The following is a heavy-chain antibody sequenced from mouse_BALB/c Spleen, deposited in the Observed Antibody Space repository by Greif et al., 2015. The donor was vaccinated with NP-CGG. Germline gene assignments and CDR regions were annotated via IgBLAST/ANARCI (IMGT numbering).Heavy chain of an antibody. CDR3: ARDSEGFAY. V-gene: IGHV1S56*01. J-gene: IGHJ3*01. CDR2: IYPGNVNT. Sequence: QVQLQQSGPELVKPGASVRISCKASGYTFTSYYIHWVKQRPGQGLEWIGWIYPGNVNTNYSEKFKGKATLTADKSSSTAYMQLSSLTSEDSAVYFCARDSEGFAYWGQGTLVTVSA. CDR1: GYTFTSYY.